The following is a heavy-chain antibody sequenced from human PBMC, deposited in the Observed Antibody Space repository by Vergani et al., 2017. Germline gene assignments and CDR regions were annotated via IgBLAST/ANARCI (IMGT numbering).Heavy chain of an antibody. CDR1: GFTVSSNY. CDR3: ARDWIAVAGVYFDY. D-gene: IGHD6-19*01. V-gene: IGHV3-66*01. Sequence: EVQLVESGGGLVQPGGSLRLSCAASGFTVSSNYMSWVRQAPGKGLEWVSVIYSGGSTYYADSVKGRFTISRDNSKNTRYLQMNSLRAEDTAVYYCARDWIAVAGVYFDYWGQGTLVTVSS. J-gene: IGHJ4*02. CDR2: IYSGGST.